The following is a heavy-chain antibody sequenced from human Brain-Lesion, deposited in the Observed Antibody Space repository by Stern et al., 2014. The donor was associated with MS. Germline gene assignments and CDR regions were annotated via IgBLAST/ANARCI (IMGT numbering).Heavy chain of an antibody. CDR3: ARGRVVPGFQYYATDV. D-gene: IGHD2-2*01. J-gene: IGHJ6*02. CDR1: GGSISSGGYY. CDR2: IFNSGRT. Sequence: QVQLQESGPGLVKPSQTLSLSCTVSGGSISSGGYYWSWIRQPAGKGLEWIGRIFNSGRTSHNPSLKSRVTISIDTSKTQFSLRLTSMTAADTAVYYCARGRVVPGFQYYATDVWGQGTTVIVSS. V-gene: IGHV4-61*02.